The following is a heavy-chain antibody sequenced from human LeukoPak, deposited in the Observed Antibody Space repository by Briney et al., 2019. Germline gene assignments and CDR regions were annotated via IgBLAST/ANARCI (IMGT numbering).Heavy chain of an antibody. CDR2: ISSSGDTI. CDR3: ATFADY. CDR1: GFTLSSYQ. V-gene: IGHV3-48*03. J-gene: IGHJ4*02. Sequence: PGGSLRHSCAASGFTLSSYQMNWVRQAPGKGLEWVSYISSSGDTIYYADSVKGRFTISRDNAKNSLHLQMNSLRAEDTAVYYCATFADYWGQGTLVTVSS.